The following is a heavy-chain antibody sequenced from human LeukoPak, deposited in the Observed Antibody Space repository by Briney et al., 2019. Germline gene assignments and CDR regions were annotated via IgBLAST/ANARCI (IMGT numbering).Heavy chain of an antibody. CDR2: IRISSSTI. J-gene: IGHJ4*02. D-gene: IGHD3-16*01. Sequence: GGPQTLSRAVSGLTLSSYSMNWLRQAPGKGLEWDSYIRISSSTIYCADAVKGRFTISRDNAKNSLYLQMNSLRDEDTAVYYCARWGDGKKLDYWGQGTLVTVSS. V-gene: IGHV3-48*02. CDR3: ARWGDGKKLDY. CDR1: GLTLSSYS.